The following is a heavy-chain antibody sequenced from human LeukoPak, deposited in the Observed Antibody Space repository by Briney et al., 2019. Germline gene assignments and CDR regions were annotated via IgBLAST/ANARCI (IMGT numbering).Heavy chain of an antibody. V-gene: IGHV3-48*04. D-gene: IGHD1-26*01. J-gene: IGHJ5*02. CDR1: GFTFSSYS. Sequence: GGSLRLSCAASGFTFSSYSMNWVRQAPGRGLEWVSYISRSSTTIYYADSVKGRFTISRDNAKNSLYLQMNSLRAEDTAVYYCARDISSGSYLTGWFDPWGQGTLVSVSS. CDR2: ISRSSTTI. CDR3: ARDISSGSYLTGWFDP.